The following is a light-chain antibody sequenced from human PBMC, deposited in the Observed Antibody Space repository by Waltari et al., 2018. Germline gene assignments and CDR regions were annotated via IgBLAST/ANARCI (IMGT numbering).Light chain of an antibody. Sequence: DIQMTQSPSTLSASVGDRVTITCRASQSIDSWLAWYQQKPGKAPKVLSYDASSLERGVPSRFSGSGSGTEFTLTISSLQPDDFATYYCQQYNSDSQNFGQGTKVEIK. V-gene: IGKV1-5*01. J-gene: IGKJ1*01. CDR3: QQYNSDSQN. CDR2: DAS. CDR1: QSIDSW.